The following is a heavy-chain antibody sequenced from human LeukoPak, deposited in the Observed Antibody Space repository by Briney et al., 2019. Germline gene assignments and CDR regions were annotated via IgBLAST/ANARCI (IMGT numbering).Heavy chain of an antibody. CDR1: GFTFSDYY. Sequence: PGGSLRLSCAASGFTFSDYYMSWIRQAPGKGLEWVSYISSSGSAIYYADSVKGRFTISRDNTKNSLYLQMNSLRAEDTAVYYCAKDPTYCSSTSCYYYYYYMDVWGKGTTVTVSS. D-gene: IGHD2-2*01. CDR3: AKDPTYCSSTSCYYYYYYMDV. V-gene: IGHV3-11*01. J-gene: IGHJ6*03. CDR2: ISSSGSAI.